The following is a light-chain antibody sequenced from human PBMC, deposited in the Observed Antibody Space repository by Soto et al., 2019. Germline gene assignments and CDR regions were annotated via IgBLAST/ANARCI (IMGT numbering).Light chain of an antibody. Sequence: QAVVTQPPSASGTPGQRVTISCSGSSSIIGSSAVNWYQQPPGTAPKVLIYGNNQRPSGVPDRFSGSKSGTSASLAISGLQSEDEAYYYCATWDDSLNGPVFGGGTKLTVL. CDR3: ATWDDSLNGPV. V-gene: IGLV1-44*01. CDR1: SSIIGSSA. J-gene: IGLJ3*02. CDR2: GNN.